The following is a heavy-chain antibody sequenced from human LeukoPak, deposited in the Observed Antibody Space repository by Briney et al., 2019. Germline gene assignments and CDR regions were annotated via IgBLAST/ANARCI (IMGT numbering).Heavy chain of an antibody. CDR1: GGSISSGDYY. Sequence: SQTLSLTCTVSGGSISSGDYYWSWIRQPPGKGLEWIGYIYYSGSTYYSPFLKSRVTVSVDTSKNQFSLKLSSVTAADTAVYYCARAPGSYGTFGDYWGQGTLVTVSS. CDR2: IYYSGST. J-gene: IGHJ4*02. CDR3: ARAPGSYGTFGDY. D-gene: IGHD5-18*01. V-gene: IGHV4-30-4*01.